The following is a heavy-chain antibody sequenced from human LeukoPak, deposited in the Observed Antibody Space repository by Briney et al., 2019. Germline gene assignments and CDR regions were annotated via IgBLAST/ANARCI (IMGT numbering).Heavy chain of an antibody. CDR2: IIPILGIA. J-gene: IGHJ4*02. CDR1: GYTFTSYG. D-gene: IGHD3-22*01. Sequence: SVKVSCKASGYTFTSYGISWVRQAPGQGLEWMGRIIPILGIANYAQKFQGRVTITADKSTSTAYMELSSLRSEDTAVYYCARSTYYYDSSGLFDYWGQGTLVTVSS. CDR3: ARSTYYYDSSGLFDY. V-gene: IGHV1-69*04.